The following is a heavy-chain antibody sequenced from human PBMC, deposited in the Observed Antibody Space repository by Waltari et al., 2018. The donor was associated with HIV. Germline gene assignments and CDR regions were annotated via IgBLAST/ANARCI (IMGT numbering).Heavy chain of an antibody. CDR2: IWYDGTNK. CDR1: GFTFRSYG. J-gene: IGHJ6*02. D-gene: IGHD3-16*02. CDR3: AKCLRLGELSYYSGLDV. Sequence: QVQLVESGGGVVQPGRSLRLSCAASGFTFRSYGMHWVSQAPGKGREWVAVIWYDGTNKYYGHSVKGRFTISRDNSKNTLYLQMNSLRPEDTAMYYCAKCLRLGELSYYSGLDVWGQGTKVTVSS. V-gene: IGHV3-30*18.